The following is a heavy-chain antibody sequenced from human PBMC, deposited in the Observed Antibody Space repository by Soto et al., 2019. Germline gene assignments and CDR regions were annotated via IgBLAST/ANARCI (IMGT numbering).Heavy chain of an antibody. CDR2: ISGSGSST. V-gene: IGHV3-23*01. J-gene: IGHJ6*03. CDR3: AKDQVYDFWSGYYRRYYYMDV. CDR1: GFTFSSYA. Sequence: GGSLRLSCAASGFTFSSYAMSWVRQAPGKGLEWVSAISGSGSSTYYADSVKGRFTISRDNSKNTLYLQMNSLRAEDTAVYYCAKDQVYDFWSGYYRRYYYMDVWGKGTTVTVSS. D-gene: IGHD3-3*01.